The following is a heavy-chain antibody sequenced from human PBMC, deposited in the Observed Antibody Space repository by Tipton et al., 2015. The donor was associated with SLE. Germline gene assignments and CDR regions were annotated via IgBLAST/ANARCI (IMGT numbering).Heavy chain of an antibody. CDR3: AREPRPRGALKGAFDI. CDR1: GGSISSSSYY. V-gene: IGHV4-39*07. J-gene: IGHJ3*02. CDR2: IYYSGNT. Sequence: TLSLTCTVSGGSISSSSYYWGWIRQPPGKGLEWIGSIYYSGNTYYNPSLKSRVTISVDTSKNQFSLKLSSVTAADTAVYYCAREPRPRGALKGAFDIWGQGTMVTVSS.